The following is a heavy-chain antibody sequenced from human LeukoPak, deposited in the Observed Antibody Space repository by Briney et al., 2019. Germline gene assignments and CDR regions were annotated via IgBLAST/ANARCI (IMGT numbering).Heavy chain of an antibody. J-gene: IGHJ5*02. CDR1: GGSISSSSYY. V-gene: IGHV4-39*01. Sequence: PSETLSLTCTVSGGSISSSSYYWGWIRQPPGKGLEWIVSIYYSGSTYYNPSLKSRVTISVDTYKNQFSLKLGSVTAADTDVYYCARRSRGSSSLWFDPWGQGTLVTVSS. CDR2: IYYSGST. D-gene: IGHD6-6*01. CDR3: ARRSRGSSSLWFDP.